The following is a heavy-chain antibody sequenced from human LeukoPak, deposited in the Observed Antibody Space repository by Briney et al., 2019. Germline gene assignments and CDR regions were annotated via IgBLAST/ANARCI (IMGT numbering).Heavy chain of an antibody. D-gene: IGHD3-10*01. CDR3: ARGGLLWFGHPLDY. Sequence: PSETLSLTCAVYGGSFSGYYWSWIRQPPGKGLEWIGEINHSGSTNYNPSLKSRVTISVDTSKNQFSLKLSSVTAADTAVYYCARGGLLWFGHPLDYWGQGTLVTVSS. CDR2: INHSGST. CDR1: GGSFSGYY. J-gene: IGHJ4*02. V-gene: IGHV4-34*01.